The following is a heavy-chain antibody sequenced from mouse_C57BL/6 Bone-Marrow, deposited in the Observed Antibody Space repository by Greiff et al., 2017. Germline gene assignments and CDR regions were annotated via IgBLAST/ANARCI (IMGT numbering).Heavy chain of an antibody. CDR2: ISSGGSYT. CDR3: ARQGGWFAY. CDR1: GFTFSSYG. J-gene: IGHJ3*01. Sequence: VHREEGGGDLVKPGGSLKLSGTSSGFTFSSYGMSWVRQTPDKRLEWVATISSGGSYTYYPDSVKGRFTISRDNAKNTLYLQMSSLKSEDTAMYYCARQGGWFAYWGQGTLVTVSA. V-gene: IGHV5-6*01.